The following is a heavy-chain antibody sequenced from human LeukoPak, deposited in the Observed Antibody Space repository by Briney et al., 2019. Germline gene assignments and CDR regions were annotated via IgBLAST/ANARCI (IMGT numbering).Heavy chain of an antibody. V-gene: IGHV3-48*02. D-gene: IGHD1-1*01. CDR3: ARDGGYNWNDEDY. CDR2: ISRSSRTI. Sequence: PGGSLRLSCAASGFSFSIYGMNWVRQAPGKGLEWVSYISRSSRTIYYAASVKGRFTISRDNAKNSLYLQMNSLRDEDTAVYYCARDGGYNWNDEDYWGQGTLVTVSS. J-gene: IGHJ4*02. CDR1: GFSFSIYG.